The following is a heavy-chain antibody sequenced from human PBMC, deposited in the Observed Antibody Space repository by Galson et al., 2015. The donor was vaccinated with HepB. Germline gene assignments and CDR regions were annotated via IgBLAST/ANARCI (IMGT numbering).Heavy chain of an antibody. J-gene: IGHJ3*02. Sequence: ETLSLTCTVSGGSISSYYWSWIRQPPGKGLEWIGYIYYSGSTNYNPSLKSRVTISVDTSKNQFSLKLSSVTAADTAVYYCASSRYSSGWYDAFDIWGQGTMVTVSS. V-gene: IGHV4-59*08. CDR2: IYYSGST. CDR3: ASSRYSSGWYDAFDI. D-gene: IGHD6-19*01. CDR1: GGSISSYY.